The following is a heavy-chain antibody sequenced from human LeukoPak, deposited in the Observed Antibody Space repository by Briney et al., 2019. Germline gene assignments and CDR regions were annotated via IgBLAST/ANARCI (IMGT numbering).Heavy chain of an antibody. J-gene: IGHJ3*02. V-gene: IGHV3-74*01. CDR1: GFTFSRSW. D-gene: IGHD3-10*01. CDR3: ARDDYGSGTYHAFDI. CDR2: INADGSTT. Sequence: GGSLRLSCAASGFTFSRSWMHWVRQAPGEGLVWVSRINADGSTTNYADSVKGRFTISRDNTKNTLYLQMNSLRAEDTAVYYCARDDYGSGTYHAFDIWGQGTMVTVSS.